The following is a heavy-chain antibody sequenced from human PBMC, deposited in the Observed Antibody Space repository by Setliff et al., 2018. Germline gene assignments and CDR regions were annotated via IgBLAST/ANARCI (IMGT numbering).Heavy chain of an antibody. D-gene: IGHD3-16*01. CDR2: VYTSGNT. CDR1: GASLTGNY. V-gene: IGHV4-4*07. CDR3: AKIGSSLDY. Sequence: SETLSLTCTVSGASLTGNYWTWIRQPAGKGLEWIGRVYTSGNTNYNPYLKSRLTMSVDTSKNQFSLKLRSVTAADTAVYYCAKIGSSLDYWGQGILVTVSS. J-gene: IGHJ4*02.